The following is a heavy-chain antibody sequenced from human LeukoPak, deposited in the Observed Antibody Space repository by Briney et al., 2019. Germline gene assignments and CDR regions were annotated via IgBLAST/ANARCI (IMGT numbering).Heavy chain of an antibody. J-gene: IGHJ4*02. V-gene: IGHV3-23*01. D-gene: IGHD5-12*01. Sequence: PGGSLRLSCAASGFTFSSYAMSWVRQAPGKGLEWASAISGSGGSTYCADSVKGRFTISRDNSKNALYLQMNSLRAEDTAVYYCAKEGGYSGYDPIDYWGQGTLVTVSS. CDR2: ISGSGGST. CDR3: AKEGGYSGYDPIDY. CDR1: GFTFSSYA.